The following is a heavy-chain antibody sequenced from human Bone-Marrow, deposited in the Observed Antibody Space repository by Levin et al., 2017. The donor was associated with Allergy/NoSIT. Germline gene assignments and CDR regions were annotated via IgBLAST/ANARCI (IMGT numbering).Heavy chain of an antibody. CDR1: GFTFGDYA. V-gene: IGHV3-49*03. CDR3: TRQKYYYDSSGYYGYFDY. J-gene: IGHJ4*02. Sequence: GGSLRLSCTASGFTFGDYAMSWFRQAPGKGLEWVGFIRSKAYGGTTEYAASVKGRFTISRDDSKSIAYLQMNSLKTEDTAVYYCTRQKYYYDSSGYYGYFDYWGQGTLVTVSS. D-gene: IGHD3-22*01. CDR2: IRSKAYGGTT.